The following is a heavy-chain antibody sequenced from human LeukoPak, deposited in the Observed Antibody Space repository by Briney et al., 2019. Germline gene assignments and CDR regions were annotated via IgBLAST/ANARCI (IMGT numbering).Heavy chain of an antibody. V-gene: IGHV4-34*01. CDR2: INHSGST. Sequence: GSLRLSCAASGFTFRSYWISWVRQPPGKGLEWIGEINHSGSTNYNPSLKSRVTISVDTSKNQFSLKLSSVTAADTAVYYCARGSYDFWSGYRNWFDPWGQGTLVTVSS. CDR1: GFTFRSYW. J-gene: IGHJ5*02. D-gene: IGHD3-3*01. CDR3: ARGSYDFWSGYRNWFDP.